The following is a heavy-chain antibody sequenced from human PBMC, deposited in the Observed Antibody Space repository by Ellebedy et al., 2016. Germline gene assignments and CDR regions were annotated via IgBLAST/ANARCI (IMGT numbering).Heavy chain of an antibody. Sequence: GESLKISXAASGFTFSSYAMSWVRQAPGKGLEWVSAISGSGGSTYYADSVKGRFTISRDNAKNSLYLQMNSLRAEDTAVYYCARGDILTDYWGQGTLVTVSS. CDR1: GFTFSSYA. J-gene: IGHJ4*02. CDR2: ISGSGGST. V-gene: IGHV3-23*01. D-gene: IGHD3-9*01. CDR3: ARGDILTDY.